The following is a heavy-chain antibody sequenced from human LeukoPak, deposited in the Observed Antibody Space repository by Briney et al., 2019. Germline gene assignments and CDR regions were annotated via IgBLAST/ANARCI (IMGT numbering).Heavy chain of an antibody. CDR2: IYYSGST. J-gene: IGHJ5*02. D-gene: IGHD1-26*01. V-gene: IGHV4-39*01. CDR1: GGSISSSSYY. CDR3: ARGLGGRWFNP. Sequence: SETLSLTCTVSGGSISSSSYYWGWIRQPPGKGLEWIGSIYYSGSTYYNPSLKSRVTISVDTSKNQFSLKLSSVTAADTAVYYCARGLGGRWFNPWGQGTLVTVSS.